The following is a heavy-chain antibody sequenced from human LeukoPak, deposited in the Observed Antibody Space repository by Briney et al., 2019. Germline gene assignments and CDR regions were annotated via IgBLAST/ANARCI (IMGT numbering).Heavy chain of an antibody. CDR3: ARGLLYGYYYYYMDV. CDR2: INHSGST. J-gene: IGHJ6*03. Sequence: SETLSLTCAVYGGSFSGYYWSWIRQHPGKGLEWIGEINHSGSTNYNPSLKGRVTISVDTSKNQFSLKLNSVTAADTAVYYCARGLLYGYYYYYMDVWGKGSTVTVSS. V-gene: IGHV4-34*01. D-gene: IGHD2-8*01. CDR1: GGSFSGYY.